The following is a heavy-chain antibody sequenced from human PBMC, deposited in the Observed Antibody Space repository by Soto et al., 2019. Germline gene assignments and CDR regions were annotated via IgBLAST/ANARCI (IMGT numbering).Heavy chain of an antibody. CDR3: AKADGDYVSHYFDY. D-gene: IGHD4-17*01. V-gene: IGHV3-9*01. Sequence: ESGGGLVQPGRSLRLSCAASGFTFDDYAMHWVRQAPGKGLEWVSGISWNSGSIGYADSVKGRFTISRDNAKNSLYLQMNSLRAEDTALYYCAKADGDYVSHYFDYWGQGTLVTVSS. CDR1: GFTFDDYA. J-gene: IGHJ4*02. CDR2: ISWNSGSI.